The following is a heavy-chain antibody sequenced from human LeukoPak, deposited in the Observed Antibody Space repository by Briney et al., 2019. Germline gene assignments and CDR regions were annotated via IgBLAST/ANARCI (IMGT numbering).Heavy chain of an antibody. V-gene: IGHV3-33*06. J-gene: IGHJ4*02. CDR2: IWYDGSNK. CDR3: AKGNTIFGVALDY. CDR1: GFTFSSYG. Sequence: GRSLRLSCAASGFTFSSYGMHWVRQAPGKGLEWVAVIWYDGSNKYYADSVKGRFTISRDNSENTLYLQMNSLRAEDTAVYYCAKGNTIFGVALDYWGQGTLVTVSS. D-gene: IGHD3-3*01.